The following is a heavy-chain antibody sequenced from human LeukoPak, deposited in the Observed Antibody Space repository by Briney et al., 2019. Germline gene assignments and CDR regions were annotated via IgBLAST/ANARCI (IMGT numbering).Heavy chain of an antibody. CDR2: VYHDGGT. CDR1: GGSVSSSKW. V-gene: IGHV4-4*02. Sequence: SETLSLTCVVSGGSVSSSKWWSWVRQPPGKGLEWIGQVYHDGGTKYNPSLKSRVTISVDTSKNQFSLKLSSVTAADTAVYYCARSRLIAAAMGQYYFDYWGQGTLVTVSS. CDR3: ARSRLIAAAMGQYYFDY. D-gene: IGHD6-13*01. J-gene: IGHJ4*02.